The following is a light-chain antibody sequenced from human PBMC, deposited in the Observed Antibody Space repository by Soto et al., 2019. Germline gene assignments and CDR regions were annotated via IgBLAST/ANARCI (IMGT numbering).Light chain of an antibody. CDR3: QQYNNWPIT. CDR2: GAS. J-gene: IGKJ5*01. CDR1: QSVSSN. V-gene: IGKV3-15*01. Sequence: EIVMTQSPATLSVSPGERATLSCRASQSVSSNLAWYQQKPGQAPRLLIYGASTRATGIAARFSGSGSGTECTLTISSLQSEDFAVYYCQQYNNWPITFGQGTRLEIK.